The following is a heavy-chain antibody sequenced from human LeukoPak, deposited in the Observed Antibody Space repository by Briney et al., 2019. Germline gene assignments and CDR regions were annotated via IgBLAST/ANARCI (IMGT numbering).Heavy chain of an antibody. CDR1: GGTFSSYA. J-gene: IGHJ4*02. Sequence: SVKVSCKASGGTFSSYAISWVRQAPGQGLEWMGGIIPIFGTANYAQKFQGRVTITTDESTSTAYMELRSLRSDDTAVYYCARWAGRLISSSWLDYWGQGTLVTVSS. D-gene: IGHD6-13*01. V-gene: IGHV1-69*05. CDR2: IIPIFGTA. CDR3: ARWAGRLISSSWLDY.